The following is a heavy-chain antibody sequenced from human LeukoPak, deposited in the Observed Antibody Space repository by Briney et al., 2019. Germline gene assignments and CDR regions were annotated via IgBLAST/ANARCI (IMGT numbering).Heavy chain of an antibody. J-gene: IGHJ4*02. V-gene: IGHV4-59*01. CDR3: ARLAPGNYDILAGDPKVVFDY. Sequence: SETLSLTCTVSGGSISSFFWSWIRQPPGKGLEWIGYVHSSGSTKYNPSLKSRLIISVDMSKNQFSLKLRSVSVADAAVYYCARLAPGNYDILAGDPKVVFDYWGQGALVTVSS. CDR1: GGSISSFF. CDR2: VHSSGST. D-gene: IGHD3-9*01.